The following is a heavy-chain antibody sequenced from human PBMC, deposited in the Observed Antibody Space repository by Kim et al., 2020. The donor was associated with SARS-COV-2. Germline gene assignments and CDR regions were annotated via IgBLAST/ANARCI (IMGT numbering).Heavy chain of an antibody. CDR2: IYTSGST. CDR3: ASAYYYDSGGSLDY. J-gene: IGHJ4*02. D-gene: IGHD3-22*01. Sequence: SDTLSLTCTLSGGSITSSSYYWSWMRQPAGKGLEWIGRIYTSGSTNYNPSLKSRVAISVDSSKNQFSLKLTSVTAADTGVYYYASAYYYDSGGSLDYWGQGTLVTVAS. CDR1: GGSITSSSYY. V-gene: IGHV4-61*02.